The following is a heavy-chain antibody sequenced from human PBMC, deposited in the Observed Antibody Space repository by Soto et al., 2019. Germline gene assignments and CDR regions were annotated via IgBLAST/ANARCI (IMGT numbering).Heavy chain of an antibody. V-gene: IGHV4-59*11. D-gene: IGHD7-27*01. CDR3: ARANWYSEY. CDR1: GGSISNHY. J-gene: IGHJ4*02. CDR2: IYYHGNT. Sequence: QVQLQESGPGLVKPSETLSLTCTVSGGSISNHYWSWIWQPPGKGLEWIGYIYYHGNTNSNPSLKSRVTMSVDTSKNQISLKLSSVTAADTAVYYCARANWYSEYWGQGTLVTVSS.